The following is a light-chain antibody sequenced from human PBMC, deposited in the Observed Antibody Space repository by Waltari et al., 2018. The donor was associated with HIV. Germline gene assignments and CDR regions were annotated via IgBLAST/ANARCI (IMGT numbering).Light chain of an antibody. CDR1: QSISNN. CDR3: QQFYNWPRT. J-gene: IGKJ1*01. V-gene: IGKV3-15*01. CDR2: SAS. Sequence: EVVMTQSPATLAMSPGERATVSCRANQSISNNLAWYHQRRGQPPRLLIYSASRRATGTPARFSGTGSGTEFTLTISSLQSEDFAVYYCQQFYNWPRTFGQGTKVEIK.